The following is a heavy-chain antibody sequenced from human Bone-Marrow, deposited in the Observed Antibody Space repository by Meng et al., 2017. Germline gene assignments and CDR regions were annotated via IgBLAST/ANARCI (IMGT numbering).Heavy chain of an antibody. V-gene: IGHV4-34*01. Sequence: QVPRQQWGAGLVKPAETLSLTCAVYGGSFSGYYWSWIRQPPGKGLEWIGEINHSGSTNYNPSLKSRVTISVDTSKNQFSLKLSSVTAADTAVYYCARGRVVAATNPKFDYWGQGTLVTVSS. CDR2: INHSGST. CDR3: ARGRVVAATNPKFDY. J-gene: IGHJ4*02. CDR1: GGSFSGYY. D-gene: IGHD2-15*01.